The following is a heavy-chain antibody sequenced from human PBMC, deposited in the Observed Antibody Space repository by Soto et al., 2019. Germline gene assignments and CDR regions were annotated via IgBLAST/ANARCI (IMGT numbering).Heavy chain of an antibody. Sequence: GGSLRLSCAASGFTFSSYGMHWVRQAPGNGLEWVAVISYDGSNKYYADSVKGRFTISRDNSKNTLYLQMNSLRAEDTAVYYCANGRAMSSYYYYGMDVWGQGTTVTVSS. CDR1: GFTFSSYG. CDR3: ANGRAMSSYYYYGMDV. CDR2: ISYDGSNK. D-gene: IGHD2-2*01. J-gene: IGHJ6*02. V-gene: IGHV3-30*18.